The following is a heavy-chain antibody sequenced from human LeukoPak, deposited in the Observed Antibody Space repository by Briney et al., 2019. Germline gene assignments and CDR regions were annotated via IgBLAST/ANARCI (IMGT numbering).Heavy chain of an antibody. CDR1: GGSISSYY. Sequence: SETLSLTCTVSGGSISSYYWSWIRQPAGKGLEWIGRIYTSGSTNYNPSLKSRVTMSVDTSKNQFSLKLSSVTAVDTAVYYCARDRGYCSGGSCYGSFWFDPWGQGTLVTVSS. J-gene: IGHJ5*02. D-gene: IGHD2-15*01. CDR2: IYTSGST. CDR3: ARDRGYCSGGSCYGSFWFDP. V-gene: IGHV4-4*07.